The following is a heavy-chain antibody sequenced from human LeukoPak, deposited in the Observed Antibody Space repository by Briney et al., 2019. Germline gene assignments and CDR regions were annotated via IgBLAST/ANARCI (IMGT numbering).Heavy chain of an antibody. D-gene: IGHD3-3*01. CDR3: AIQAGSGYNPIY. CDR2: IWYDRSNK. Sequence: GRSLRLSCAASGFTFSSYGMHWVRQAPGEGLEWVAVIWYDRSNKYYADSVKGRFTISRDNSKNTLYLQMNSLRAEDTAVYYCAIQAGSGYNPIYWGQGTLVTVSS. CDR1: GFTFSSYG. V-gene: IGHV3-33*01. J-gene: IGHJ4*02.